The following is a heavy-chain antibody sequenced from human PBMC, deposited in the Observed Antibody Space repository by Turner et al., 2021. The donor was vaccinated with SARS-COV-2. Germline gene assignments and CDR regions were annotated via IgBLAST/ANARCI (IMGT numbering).Heavy chain of an antibody. CDR3: ARDRLEAGTDYFDY. D-gene: IGHD6-19*01. J-gene: IGHJ4*02. Sequence: VQLVLSGAEEMKPGASVKVSCKASDYTFTSYGISWVRQASGQGLEWMGWISAYNGNTNNAQKLQGKVTMTRDTSTSTAYMELRSLKSDDTAVYYCARDRLEAGTDYFDYWGQGTLVTVSS. V-gene: IGHV1-18*01. CDR1: DYTFTSYG. CDR2: ISAYNGNT.